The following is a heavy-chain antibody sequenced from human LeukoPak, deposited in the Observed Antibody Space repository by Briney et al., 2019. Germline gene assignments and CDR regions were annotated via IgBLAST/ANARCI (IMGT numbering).Heavy chain of an antibody. V-gene: IGHV3-15*01. CDR2: IKSKTDGGTT. CDR3: TTGTVVTPPFDY. J-gene: IGHJ4*02. D-gene: IGHD4-23*01. Sequence: GGSLRLSCAASGFTFSNAWMSWVRQAPGKGLEWVGRIKSKTDGGTTDYAAPVKGRFTISRDDSKNTLYLQMNNLKTEDTAVYYCTTGTVVTPPFDYWGQGTLVTVSS. CDR1: GFTFSNAW.